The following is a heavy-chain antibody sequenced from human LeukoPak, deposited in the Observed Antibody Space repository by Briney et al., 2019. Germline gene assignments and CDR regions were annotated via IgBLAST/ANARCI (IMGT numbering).Heavy chain of an antibody. CDR3: ARAAAVAGTGGYY. V-gene: IGHV3-74*01. J-gene: IGHJ4*02. CDR2: INSDGNST. D-gene: IGHD6-19*01. CDR1: GFTFNIYG. Sequence: GGTLRLSCVASGFTFNIYGMNWVRQAPGKGLVWVSRINSDGNSTSYADSVKGRFTIFRDNAKNTLYLQMNSLRAEDTAVYYCARAAAVAGTGGYYWGQGTLVTVSS.